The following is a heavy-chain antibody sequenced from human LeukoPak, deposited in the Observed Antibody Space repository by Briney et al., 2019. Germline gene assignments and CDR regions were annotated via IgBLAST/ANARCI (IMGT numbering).Heavy chain of an antibody. CDR2: ISGSGGST. D-gene: IGHD3-10*01. V-gene: IGHV3-23*01. Sequence: PGGSLRLSCAASGFTFSSYAMSWVRQAPGKGLEWVSAISGSGGSTYYADSVKGRFTISRDNSKNTLYLQMNSLRAEDTAVYYCAKTGYGSGSYLYNWFDPWGQRTLVTVSS. CDR3: AKTGYGSGSYLYNWFDP. CDR1: GFTFSSYA. J-gene: IGHJ5*02.